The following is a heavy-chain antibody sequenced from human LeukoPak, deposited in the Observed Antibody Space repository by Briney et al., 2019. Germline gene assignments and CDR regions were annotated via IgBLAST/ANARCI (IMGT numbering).Heavy chain of an antibody. D-gene: IGHD4-17*01. Sequence: GSLRLSCAASGFTFSSYSMNWVRQAPGKGLEWVSYISSSSTIYYADSVKGRFTISRDNAKNSLYLQMNSLRAEDTAVYYCARGRELYGDSDYWGQGTLVTVSS. V-gene: IGHV3-48*01. J-gene: IGHJ4*02. CDR2: ISSSSTI. CDR3: ARGRELYGDSDY. CDR1: GFTFSSYS.